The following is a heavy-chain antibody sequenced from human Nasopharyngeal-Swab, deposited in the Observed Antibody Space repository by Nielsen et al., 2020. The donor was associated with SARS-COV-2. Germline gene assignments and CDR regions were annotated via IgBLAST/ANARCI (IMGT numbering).Heavy chain of an antibody. J-gene: IGHJ4*02. Sequence: GRQAPGKGLEWVANIKQDGGEKYYVDSVKGRFTISRDSAKNSLYLQMNSLRAEDTAVYYCARDAFPGIAAAGPDYWGQGTRVTVSS. D-gene: IGHD6-13*01. V-gene: IGHV3-7*01. CDR3: ARDAFPGIAAAGPDY. CDR2: IKQDGGEK.